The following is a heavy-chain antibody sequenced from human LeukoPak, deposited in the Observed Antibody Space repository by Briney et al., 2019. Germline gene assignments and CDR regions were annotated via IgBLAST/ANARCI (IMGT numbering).Heavy chain of an antibody. CDR1: EFSVGSNY. Sequence: GGSLRLSCAASEFSVGSNYMTWVRQAPGKGLEWVSLIYSGGSTYYADSVKGRFTISRDNSKNTLYLQMNSLRAEDTAVYYCAKSTGFDPWGQGTLVTVSS. V-gene: IGHV3-66*01. J-gene: IGHJ5*02. CDR2: IYSGGST. CDR3: AKSTGFDP.